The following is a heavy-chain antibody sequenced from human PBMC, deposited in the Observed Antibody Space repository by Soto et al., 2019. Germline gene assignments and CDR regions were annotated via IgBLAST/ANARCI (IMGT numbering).Heavy chain of an antibody. D-gene: IGHD3-3*01. Sequence: QVQLVQSGAEVKKPGSSVKVSCKASGGTFSSYAISWVRQAPGQGLEWMGGIIPIFGTANYAQKFQGRVTITADKSTSTAYMELSSLRSEDTAVYYCARENTIFGVVASTNWFDPWGQGTLVTVSS. CDR3: ARENTIFGVVASTNWFDP. CDR2: IIPIFGTA. J-gene: IGHJ5*02. CDR1: GGTFSSYA. V-gene: IGHV1-69*06.